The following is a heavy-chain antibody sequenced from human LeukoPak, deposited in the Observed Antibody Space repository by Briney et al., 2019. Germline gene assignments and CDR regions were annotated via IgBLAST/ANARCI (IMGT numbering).Heavy chain of an antibody. D-gene: IGHD6-13*01. CDR1: GFTFSDYY. V-gene: IGHV3-11*01. J-gene: IGHJ6*02. CDR3: ARGVAGAGTWIGYYKGMDV. Sequence: GGSLRLSCAASGFTFSDYYMSWIRQAPGKGLEWLSYISSSGSTIYYADSLKGRFTISRDNAKNSLYLQMNSLRAEDTAVYYCARGVAGAGTWIGYYKGMDVWGQGTTVTVSS. CDR2: ISSSGSTI.